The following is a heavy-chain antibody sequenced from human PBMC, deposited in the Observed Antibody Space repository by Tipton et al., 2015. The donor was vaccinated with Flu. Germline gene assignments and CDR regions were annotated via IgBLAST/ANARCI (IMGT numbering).Heavy chain of an antibody. V-gene: IGHV4-59*01. J-gene: IGHJ6*03. CDR3: ARGGGDYVEQHGYYYYYYMDV. CDR2: IYYSGST. D-gene: IGHD4-17*01. Sequence: TLSLTCTVSGGSISSYYWSWIRQPPGKGLEWIGYIYYSGSTNYNPSLKSRVTISVDTSKNQFSLKLSSVTAADTAVYYCARGGGDYVEQHGYYYYYYMDVWGKGTTVTVSS. CDR1: GGSISSYY.